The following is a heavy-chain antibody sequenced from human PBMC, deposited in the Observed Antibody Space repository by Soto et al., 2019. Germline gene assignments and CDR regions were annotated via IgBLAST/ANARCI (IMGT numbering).Heavy chain of an antibody. Sequence: PGESLKISCKGSGYSFTSYWIGWVRQMPGKGLEWMGIIYPGDSDTRYSPSFQGQVTISADKSISTAYLQWSSLKASDTAMYYCASQYVAHSSSIAVAGTDAFDIWGQGTMVTVSS. V-gene: IGHV5-51*01. CDR2: IYPGDSDT. J-gene: IGHJ3*02. CDR1: GYSFTSYW. CDR3: ASQYVAHSSSIAVAGTDAFDI. D-gene: IGHD6-19*01.